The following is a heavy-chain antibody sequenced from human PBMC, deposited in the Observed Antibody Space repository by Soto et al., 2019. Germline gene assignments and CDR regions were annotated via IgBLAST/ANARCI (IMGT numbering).Heavy chain of an antibody. CDR1: VFTFSSFD. V-gene: IGHV3-13*01. D-gene: IGHD1-1*01. CDR3: ARGTIVRGAYFSGMDV. Sequence: GGSLSLSCAASVFTFSSFDMHCVRQAPGKGLEWVSAIGAIGDTYYTGSVKGRFAISRENAQNSLYLQMNSLTAGDTAVYYCARGTIVRGAYFSGMDVWGQGNTVTVSS. J-gene: IGHJ6*02. CDR2: IGAIGDT.